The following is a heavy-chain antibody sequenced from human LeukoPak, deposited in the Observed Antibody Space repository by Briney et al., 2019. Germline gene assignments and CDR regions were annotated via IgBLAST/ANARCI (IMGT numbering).Heavy chain of an antibody. CDR1: GYTFTGYF. CDR3: ARAGDSGNLA. J-gene: IGHJ5*02. Sequence: ASVKVSCKASGYTFTGYFIHWVRQAPGQGLEWMGWINPNSGGTNYAQDFHGRVTVTRDTSISTAYMELSRLRSDDTAVYYCARAGDSGNLAWGQGTLVTVSS. CDR2: INPNSGGT. V-gene: IGHV1-2*02. D-gene: IGHD1-26*01.